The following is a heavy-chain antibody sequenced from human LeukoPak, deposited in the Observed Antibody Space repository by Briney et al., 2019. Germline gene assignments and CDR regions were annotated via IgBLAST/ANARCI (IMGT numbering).Heavy chain of an antibody. Sequence: GGSLRLSCAASGFTFSSYAMHWVRQAPGKGLEWVAVISYDGSNKYYADSVKGRFTISRDNSKNTLYLQMNGLRAEDTAVYYCARDPVPAAMIHWSDPWGQGTLVTVSS. CDR1: GFTFSSYA. CDR2: ISYDGSNK. J-gene: IGHJ5*02. CDR3: ARDPVPAAMIHWSDP. V-gene: IGHV3-30-3*01. D-gene: IGHD2-2*01.